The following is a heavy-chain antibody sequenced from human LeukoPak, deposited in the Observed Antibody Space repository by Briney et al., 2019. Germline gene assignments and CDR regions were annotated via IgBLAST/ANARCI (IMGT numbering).Heavy chain of an antibody. CDR1: GFTFSNYG. J-gene: IGHJ6*02. Sequence: GGSLRLSCAASGFTFSNYGMYWVRQAPGKGLEWVAVISYDGGKIYYAESVKGRFISRDNSENTLYLQMNSLRAEDTDVYYCAREPDGWGSYYNTYYFYGMDVWGQGTTVTVSS. V-gene: IGHV3-30*03. CDR3: AREPDGWGSYYNTYYFYGMDV. D-gene: IGHD3-10*01. CDR2: ISYDGGKI.